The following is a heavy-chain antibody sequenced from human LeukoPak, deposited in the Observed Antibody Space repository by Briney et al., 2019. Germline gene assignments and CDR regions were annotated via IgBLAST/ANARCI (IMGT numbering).Heavy chain of an antibody. Sequence: GGSLRLSCAASGFTFNNAWMNWVRQAPEKGLEWVSAISGSGDNTYYADSVKGRFTISRDSSKSTLYLQMNSLRAEDTAVYYCAKTSRGYSGYDSPFDYWGQGTLVTVSS. CDR2: ISGSGDNT. V-gene: IGHV3-23*01. J-gene: IGHJ4*02. CDR3: AKTSRGYSGYDSPFDY. CDR1: GFTFNNAW. D-gene: IGHD5-12*01.